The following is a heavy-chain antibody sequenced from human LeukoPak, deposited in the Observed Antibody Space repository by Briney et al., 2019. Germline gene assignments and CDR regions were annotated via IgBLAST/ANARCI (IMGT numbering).Heavy chain of an antibody. CDR1: GFTFSSYA. CDR2: ISYDGSNK. CDR3: AREFGLWVGRVFDC. D-gene: IGHD3-10*01. J-gene: IGHJ4*02. Sequence: PGGSLRLSCAASGFTFSSYAMHWVRQAPGKGLEWVAVISYDGSNKYYADSVKGRFTISRDNSKNTLYLQMNSLRAEDTAVYYCAREFGLWVGRVFDCWGQGTLVTVSS. V-gene: IGHV3-30-3*01.